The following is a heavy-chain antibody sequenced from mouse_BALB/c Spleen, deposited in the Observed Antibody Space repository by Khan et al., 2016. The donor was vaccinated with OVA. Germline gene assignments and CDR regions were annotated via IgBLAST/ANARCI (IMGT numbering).Heavy chain of an antibody. Sequence: QIQLVQSGPELKKPGETVRFSCKASGYNIKTAGIQWVQKMPGQGLKWIGWINTHSGEPKYAEDFKGRFAFSLEISVNTAYLQITNLKSEDTATFDSASEDAAHSRNDGGDMEDWGAGTTVTVAS. CDR3: ASEDAAHSRNDGGDMED. V-gene: IGHV9-4*02. CDR1: GYNIKTAG. D-gene: IGHD2-12*01. J-gene: IGHJ4*01. CDR2: INTHSGEP.